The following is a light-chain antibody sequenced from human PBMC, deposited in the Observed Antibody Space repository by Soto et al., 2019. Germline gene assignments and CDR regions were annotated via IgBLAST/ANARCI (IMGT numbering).Light chain of an antibody. J-gene: IGKJ2*01. Sequence: DIQMTQSPSTLSASVGDRVTITCRASQSISSWLAWYQQKPGKAPKLLIYDASSLESGVPSRFSGSGSGTEFTLTISSLQPEECATYYCKQYNSEPYNFGHGNKGDIK. V-gene: IGKV1-5*01. CDR3: KQYNSEPYN. CDR1: QSISSW. CDR2: DAS.